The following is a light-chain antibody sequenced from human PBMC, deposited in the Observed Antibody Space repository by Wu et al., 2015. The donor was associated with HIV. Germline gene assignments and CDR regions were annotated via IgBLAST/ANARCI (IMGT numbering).Light chain of an antibody. Sequence: EVVLTQSPGTLSLSPGERATFSCRASQSVSNDYLAWYQQKPGQPPRLLIYGASSRATGIPDRFSGSGSETEFTLTINNMQSEDFAVYHCQHYSTRHTWQTFGQGTKVEIK. V-gene: IGKV3-20*01. CDR3: QHYSTRHTWQT. CDR1: QSVSNDY. J-gene: IGKJ1*01. CDR2: GAS.